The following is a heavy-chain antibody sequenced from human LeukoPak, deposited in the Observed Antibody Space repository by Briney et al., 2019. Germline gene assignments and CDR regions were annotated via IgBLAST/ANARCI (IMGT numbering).Heavy chain of an antibody. V-gene: IGHV5-51*01. CDR1: GYSLTSYW. CDR2: IYPGDSDT. Sequence: GESLKISCKGSGYSLTSYWIGWVRQMPGKGLEWMGIIYPGDSDTRYSPSFQGQVTISADKSISTAYLQWSSLKASDTAMYYCARHRWPGTAMVEFDYWGQGTLVTVSS. D-gene: IGHD5-18*01. J-gene: IGHJ4*02. CDR3: ARHRWPGTAMVEFDY.